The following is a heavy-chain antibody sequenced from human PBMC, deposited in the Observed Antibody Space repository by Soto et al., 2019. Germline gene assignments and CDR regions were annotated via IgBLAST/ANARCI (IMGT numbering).Heavy chain of an antibody. D-gene: IGHD3-10*02. V-gene: IGHV1-69*13. Sequence: SVKVSCKASGGTFSSYAISWVRQAPGQGLEWVGGIIPIFGTANYAQKFQGRVTITADESTSTAYMELSSLRSEDTAVYYCARCAGIYMSYYYYGMDVWGQGTTVTVSS. CDR3: ARCAGIYMSYYYYGMDV. CDR2: IIPIFGTA. J-gene: IGHJ6*02. CDR1: GGTFSSYA.